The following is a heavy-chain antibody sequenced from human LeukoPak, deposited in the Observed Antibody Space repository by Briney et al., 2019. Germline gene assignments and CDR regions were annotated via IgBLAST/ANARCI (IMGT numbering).Heavy chain of an antibody. V-gene: IGHV3-11*01. CDR1: GFTFSDYY. CDR3: ARGYTDLGGDYAMDV. J-gene: IGHJ6*02. D-gene: IGHD5-18*01. CDR2: ISSSGSTI. Sequence: GGSLRLSCAASGFTFSDYYMTWIRQAPGKGPEWVSYISSSGSTIAYADSVKGRFTISRDNDKNSLSLHMNILRAEDTAVYYCARGYTDLGGDYAMDVWGQGTTVTVSS.